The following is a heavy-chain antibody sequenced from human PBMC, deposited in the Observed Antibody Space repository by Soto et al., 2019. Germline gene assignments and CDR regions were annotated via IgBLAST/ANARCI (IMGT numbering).Heavy chain of an antibody. CDR2: IKRKIDGGAP. D-gene: IGHD3-22*01. Sequence: GGSLRLSCAASGFTFSNSWMSWVRQAPGKGLEWLARIKRKIDGGAPDYAAPVKGRFTISRDDSKTTVYLQMNSLRAEDTAVYYCARGGYYYNSSGYYYTFDYWGQGTLVTVSS. CDR1: GFTFSNSW. J-gene: IGHJ4*02. V-gene: IGHV3-15*01. CDR3: ARGGYYYNSSGYYYTFDY.